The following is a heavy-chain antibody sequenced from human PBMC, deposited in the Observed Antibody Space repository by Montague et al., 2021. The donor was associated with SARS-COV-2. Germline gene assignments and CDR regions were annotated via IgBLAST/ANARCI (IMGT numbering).Heavy chain of an antibody. V-gene: IGHV4-59*11. D-gene: IGHD3-10*01. CDR1: GGSISSHY. Sequence: SETLSLTSALSGGSISSHYWSFIRQPPGKGLEWIAYINYSGGTNYNPSLKSRVTISVDTSKNHFSLQLRSVTPADTAVYFCARATSVRGAVNWFDPWGQGTLVTVSS. CDR3: ARATSVRGAVNWFDP. J-gene: IGHJ5*02. CDR2: INYSGGT.